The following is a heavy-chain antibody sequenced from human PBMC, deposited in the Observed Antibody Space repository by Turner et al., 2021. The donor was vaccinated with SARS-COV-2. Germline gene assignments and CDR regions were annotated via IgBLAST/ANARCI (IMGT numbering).Heavy chain of an antibody. CDR1: GGSISSSTYY. CDR3: ARLMDTAMDDNGMDV. J-gene: IGHJ6*02. CDR2: IYYSGIT. V-gene: IGHV4-39*01. D-gene: IGHD5-18*01. Sequence: LQLQESGPGLVKPSETPSLTCSVSGGSISSSTYYCGWIRQPPGKGLEWIGHIYYSGITYYNPSHKSRVTISVDTSKNQFSLKLSSVTAADTAVYYCARLMDTAMDDNGMDVWGQGTTVTVAS.